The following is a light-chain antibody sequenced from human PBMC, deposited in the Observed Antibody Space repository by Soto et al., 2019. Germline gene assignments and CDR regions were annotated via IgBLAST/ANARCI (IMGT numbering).Light chain of an antibody. V-gene: IGKV1-27*01. Sequence: IRMTQSPSSLSASTGDIVTITCLASQGISSYLAWYQQKPGKAPKLLIYAASTLQPGVPSRFSGGGSGVDFTLTISSLQPEDVATYYCQKHNTVPLTFGPGTKVDIK. CDR1: QGISSY. J-gene: IGKJ3*01. CDR2: AAS. CDR3: QKHNTVPLT.